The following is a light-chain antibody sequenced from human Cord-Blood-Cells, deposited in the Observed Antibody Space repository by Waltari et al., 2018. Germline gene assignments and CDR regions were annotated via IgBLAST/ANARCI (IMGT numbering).Light chain of an antibody. J-gene: IGKJ4*01. CDR2: AAS. CDR1: QGISSY. CDR3: QQYYSYPLT. V-gene: IGKV1-8*01. Sequence: AIRMTQSPSSFSASTGDRVTITCRASQGISSYLAWYQQKPGKAPTLLIYAASTVQSGVPSRFSGSGSGTDFTLTISCLQSEDFATYYCQQYYSYPLTFGGGTKVEIK.